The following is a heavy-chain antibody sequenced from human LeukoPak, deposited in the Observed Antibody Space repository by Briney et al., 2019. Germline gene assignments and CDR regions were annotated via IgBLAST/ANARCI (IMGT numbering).Heavy chain of an antibody. J-gene: IGHJ1*01. CDR1: GGFITSYY. D-gene: IGHD6-19*01. CDR2: IYHTGKT. CDR3: ASGVAVTGVEYFQH. Sequence: SETLSLTCTVSGGFITSYYWSWIRQPPGKGLEWIACIYHTGKTNYNPSLKSRVTISVDTAKGQFSLNLTSVSAADTAVYYCASGVAVTGVEYFQHWGQGTLVTVSS. V-gene: IGHV4-59*01.